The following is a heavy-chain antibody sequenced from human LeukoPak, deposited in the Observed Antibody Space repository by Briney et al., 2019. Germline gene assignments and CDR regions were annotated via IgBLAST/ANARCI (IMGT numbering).Heavy chain of an antibody. Sequence: GESLKISCQGSGYRFSSYWIGWLRQMPGKGLEWMGIIFPFDSDTKYSPSFQGHVTISADKSINTTYLQWSSLKASDTAVYYCARQKGTFRGYNGMDVWGQGISVTVSS. CDR1: GYRFSSYW. CDR3: ARQKGTFRGYNGMDV. V-gene: IGHV5-51*01. D-gene: IGHD2/OR15-2a*01. CDR2: IFPFDSDT. J-gene: IGHJ6*02.